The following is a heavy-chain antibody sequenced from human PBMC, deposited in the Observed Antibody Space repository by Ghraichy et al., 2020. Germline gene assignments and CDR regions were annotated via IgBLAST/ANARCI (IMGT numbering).Heavy chain of an antibody. D-gene: IGHD3-16*01. CDR1: GFTFGSYG. V-gene: IGHV3-30*18. J-gene: IGHJ4*02. Sequence: GGSLRLSCAASGFTFGSYGMHWVRQAPGKGLEWVAVISYDGTSKYYADSVKGRFTISRDNSKNTLFLQMNSLRAEGTAVYYWAKFMRIEVRLSSPGYLGQGTLVTVCS. CDR2: ISYDGTSK. CDR3: AKFMRIEVRLSSPGY.